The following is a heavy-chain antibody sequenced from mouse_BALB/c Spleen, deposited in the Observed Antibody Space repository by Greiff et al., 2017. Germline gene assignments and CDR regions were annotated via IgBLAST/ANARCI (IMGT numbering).Heavy chain of an antibody. CDR3: ARHDWEDY. CDR1: GFTFSSYT. D-gene: IGHD4-1*01. Sequence: EVQLVESGGGLVQPGGSLKLSCAASGFTFSSYTMSWVRQTPEKRLEWVAYISNGGGSTYYPDTVKGRFTISRDNAKNTLYLQMSSLKSEDTAMYYCARHDWEDYWGQGTTLTVSS. CDR2: ISNGGGST. V-gene: IGHV5-12-2*01. J-gene: IGHJ2*01.